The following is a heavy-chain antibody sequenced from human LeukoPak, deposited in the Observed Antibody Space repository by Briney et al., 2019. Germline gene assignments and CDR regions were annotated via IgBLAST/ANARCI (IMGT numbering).Heavy chain of an antibody. Sequence: KPGGSLRLSCAASGFTFSSYSMNWVRQAPGKGLEWVSSISSSSSYIYYADSVKGRFTISRDNAKNSLYLQMNSLRAEDTAVYYCARDADLYGSGGVDRWGQGTLVTVSS. CDR1: GFTFSSYS. J-gene: IGHJ5*02. D-gene: IGHD3-10*01. V-gene: IGHV3-21*01. CDR2: ISSSSSYI. CDR3: ARDADLYGSGGVDR.